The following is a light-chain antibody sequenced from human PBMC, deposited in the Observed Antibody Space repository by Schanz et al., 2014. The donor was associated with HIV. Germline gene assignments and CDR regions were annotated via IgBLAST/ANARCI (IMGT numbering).Light chain of an antibody. Sequence: QSVLIQPASVSGSLGQTITISCTGASSDIGSYDLVSWYQQYPGKAPKLMIYDVSSRPSGVSNRFSGSKSGNTASLTISGLQAEDEADYYCCSYTTTSTYVFGAGTKLTVL. V-gene: IGLV2-14*02. CDR3: CSYTTTSTYV. CDR2: DVS. J-gene: IGLJ1*01. CDR1: SSDIGSYDL.